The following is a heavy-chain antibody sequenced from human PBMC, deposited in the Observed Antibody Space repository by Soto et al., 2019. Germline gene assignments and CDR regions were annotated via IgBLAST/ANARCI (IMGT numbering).Heavy chain of an antibody. CDR2: ISSSSSYI. J-gene: IGHJ6*02. CDR1: GLTFSSYS. V-gene: IGHV3-21*01. CDR3: ARDRGYCSGGSCYSYGMDV. Sequence: RRLSCAASGLTFSSYSMNWVRQAPGKGLEWVSSISSSSSYIYYADSVKGRFTISRDNAKNSLYLQMNSLRAEDTAVYYCARDRGYCSGGSCYSYGMDVWGHGTRVAVAS. D-gene: IGHD2-15*01.